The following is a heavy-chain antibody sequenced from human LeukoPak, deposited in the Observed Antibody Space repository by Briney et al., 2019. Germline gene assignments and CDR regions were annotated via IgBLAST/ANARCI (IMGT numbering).Heavy chain of an antibody. CDR2: IYYSGHT. CDR1: GGSVSSGSHY. Sequence: PSETLSLTCTVSGGSVSSGSHYWTWIRQLPGKGLEWIGYIYYSGHTYSNPSLKSRVTISVDTSKTAADTAVYYCARVTYYHILTGSYSGGDFDHWGQGTLVTVSS. J-gene: IGHJ4*02. D-gene: IGHD3-9*01. CDR3: ARVTYYHILTGSYSGGDFDH. V-gene: IGHV4-31*03.